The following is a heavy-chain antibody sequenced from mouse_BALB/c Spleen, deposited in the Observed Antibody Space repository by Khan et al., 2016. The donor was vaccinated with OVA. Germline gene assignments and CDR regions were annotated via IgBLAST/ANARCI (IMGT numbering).Heavy chain of an antibody. CDR1: GYTFTTYW. CDR2: IYPSDSYT. D-gene: IGHD6-1*01. J-gene: IGHJ2*01. Sequence: QVQLQQPGAELVRPGASVKLSCKASGYTFTTYWINWVKQRPGQGLEWIGNIYPSDSYTHYNQKIKDKATLTGEKFYRTAYMHRSSPTAEGAAVYCCTADLPVDHWGQGTTLTVSS. V-gene: IGHV1-69*02. CDR3: TADLPVDH.